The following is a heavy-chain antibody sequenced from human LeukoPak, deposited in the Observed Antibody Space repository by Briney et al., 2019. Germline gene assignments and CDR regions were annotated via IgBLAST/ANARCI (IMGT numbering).Heavy chain of an antibody. CDR3: AHYLGIGATDAFDI. V-gene: IGHV2-5*02. D-gene: IGHD6-13*01. J-gene: IGHJ3*02. CDR2: IYWDDDK. Sequence: SGPTLVHPTPTLTLTCTFSGFSLSTSGVGVGWIRQPPGKALEWLALIYWDDDKRYSPSLKSRLTITKDTSKNQVVLIMTNMDPMDTATYYCAHYLGIGATDAFDIWGQGTMVTVSS. CDR1: GFSLSTSGVG.